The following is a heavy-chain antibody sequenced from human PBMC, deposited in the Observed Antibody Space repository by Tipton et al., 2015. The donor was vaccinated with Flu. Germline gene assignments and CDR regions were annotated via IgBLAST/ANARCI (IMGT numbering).Heavy chain of an antibody. V-gene: IGHV3-21*01. Sequence: LSLTCTVSGGSISSSSYYWGWIRQPPGKGLEWVSSISGRSSYIYYADSVKGRFTISRDNAKNSLYLQMNSLRAEDTAVYYCAREDTAMVDWGQGTLVTVSS. CDR3: AREDTAMVD. CDR1: GGSISSSS. CDR2: ISGRSSYI. J-gene: IGHJ4*02. D-gene: IGHD5-18*01.